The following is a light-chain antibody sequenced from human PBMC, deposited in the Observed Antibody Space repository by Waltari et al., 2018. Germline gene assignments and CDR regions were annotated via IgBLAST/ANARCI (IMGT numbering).Light chain of an antibody. CDR1: RRHSRNL. V-gene: IGLV4-69*01. CDR3: QTGGHGTWV. CDR2: VNSDGSH. Sequence: HLVLTHSPSASASLGASVKLTCTLSRRHSRNLLPWPQQQPEKGPRYLMKVNSDGSHSKGDEIPDRFSGSSSGAERYLTISSLQSEDEADYYCQTGGHGTWVFGGGTKLTVL. J-gene: IGLJ3*02.